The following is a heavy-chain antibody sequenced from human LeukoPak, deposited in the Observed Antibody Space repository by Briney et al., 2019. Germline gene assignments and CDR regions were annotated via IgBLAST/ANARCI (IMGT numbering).Heavy chain of an antibody. V-gene: IGHV4-4*07. CDR2: IHARGTT. CDR1: GGSISSYY. Sequence: SETLSLTCTVSGGSISSYYGSWIRQAAGNGLEWAGRIHARGTTHFNPSLQSRVAMSVDTSRNHYSLTLNSVTAADTAVYYCARDPGNTYHDWYFDLWGRGTVVTVSS. J-gene: IGHJ2*01. D-gene: IGHD4-23*01. CDR3: ARDPGNTYHDWYFDL.